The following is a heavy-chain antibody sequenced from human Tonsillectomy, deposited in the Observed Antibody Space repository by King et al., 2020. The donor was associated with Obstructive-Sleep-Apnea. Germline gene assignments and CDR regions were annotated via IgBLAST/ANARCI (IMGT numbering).Heavy chain of an antibody. V-gene: IGHV3-21*01. CDR2: ISSSSSYI. D-gene: IGHD6-13*01. CDR1: GFTFSSYS. J-gene: IGHJ5*02. CDR3: AGALLGGQQLVGDRKSNNWFDP. Sequence: VQLVESGGGLVKPGGSLRLSCAASGFTFSSYSMNWVRQAPGKGLEWVSSISSSSSYIYYADSVKGRFTFSRDNPKNSLYLQMNSLRAEDTAVYYCAGALLGGQQLVGDRKSNNWFDPWGQGTLVTVSS.